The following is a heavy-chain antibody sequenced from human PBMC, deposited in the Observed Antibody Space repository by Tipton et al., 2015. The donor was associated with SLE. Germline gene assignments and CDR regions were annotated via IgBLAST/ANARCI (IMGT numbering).Heavy chain of an antibody. D-gene: IGHD6-19*01. V-gene: IGHV4-34*01. CDR2: INHSGRI. J-gene: IGHJ4*02. CDR1: GESLSGHY. Sequence: TLSLTCTVYGESLSGHYWVWIRQPPGKGLEWIGDINHSGRIDYNPSRTSRVTMSVDTSKNQVFLRLTSVTAADTAVYYCATHPRSYSSGWSYYFDYWGQGTLVTVSS. CDR3: ATHPRSYSSGWSYYFDY.